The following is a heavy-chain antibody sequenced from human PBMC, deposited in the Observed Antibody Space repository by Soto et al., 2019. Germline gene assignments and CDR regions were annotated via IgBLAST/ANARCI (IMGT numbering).Heavy chain of an antibody. Sequence: SETLSLTCNVSGGSISSGGYYWSWIRQHPGKGLEWIGYIYYSGSTYYNPSLKSRVTISVDTSKNQFSLKLSSVTAADTAVYYCARGGYCSGGSCPQGGWFDPWGQGTLVTVSS. D-gene: IGHD2-15*01. CDR2: IYYSGST. CDR1: GGSISSGGYY. V-gene: IGHV4-31*03. CDR3: ARGGYCSGGSCPQGGWFDP. J-gene: IGHJ5*02.